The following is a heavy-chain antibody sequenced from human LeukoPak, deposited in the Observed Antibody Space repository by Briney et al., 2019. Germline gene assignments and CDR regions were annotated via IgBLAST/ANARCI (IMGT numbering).Heavy chain of an antibody. Sequence: ASVKVSCKASGYTFTSYGISWVRQAPGQGLEWMGWISAYNGNTNYAQKLQGRVTMTTDTSTSTAYMELRSLRSDDTAVYYCARDRPASWGTLDAFDIWGQGTMVTVSS. CDR2: ISAYNGNT. CDR1: GYTFTSYG. J-gene: IGHJ3*02. V-gene: IGHV1-18*01. D-gene: IGHD3-16*01. CDR3: ARDRPASWGTLDAFDI.